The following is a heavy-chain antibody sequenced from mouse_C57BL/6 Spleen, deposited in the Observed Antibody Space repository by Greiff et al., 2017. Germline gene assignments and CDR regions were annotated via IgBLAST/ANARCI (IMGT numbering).Heavy chain of an antibody. Sequence: VQLQQSGPELVKPGASVKISCKASGYSFTGYYMTWVKQSPEKSLEWIGKINPSTGGTTYNQKFKAKATLTVDKSSSTAYMQLKSLTSEDSAVYYCARMGKLYYDNYGGQGTTLTVSS. CDR3: ARMGKLYYDNY. D-gene: IGHD2-4*01. V-gene: IGHV1-42*01. J-gene: IGHJ2*01. CDR2: INPSTGGT. CDR1: GYSFTGYY.